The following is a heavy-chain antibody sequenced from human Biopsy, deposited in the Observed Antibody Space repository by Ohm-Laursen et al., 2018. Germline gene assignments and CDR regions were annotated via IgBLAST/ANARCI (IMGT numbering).Heavy chain of an antibody. CDR1: GGSISSDY. D-gene: IGHD2/OR15-2a*01. V-gene: IGHV4-59*01. J-gene: IGHJ6*02. CDR3: ARATNSTGWPYYYFYGMDF. Sequence: TLSLTCPVSGGSISSDYWSWIRQTPGQGLEWIGYIYYSGSTNYNPSLKSRVTISVDTSNNQFSLRLNSVAAADTVVYYCARATNSTGWPYYYFYGMDFWGQGTTVTVSS. CDR2: IYYSGST.